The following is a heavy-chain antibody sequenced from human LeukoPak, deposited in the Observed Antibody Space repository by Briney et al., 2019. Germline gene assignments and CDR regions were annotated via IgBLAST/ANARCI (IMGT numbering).Heavy chain of an antibody. V-gene: IGHV4-4*07. CDR2: IYASGST. Sequence: SETLSLTCTVSGGSISSYYWSWIRQPAGKGLEWIGRIYASGSTNYNPSLKSRVTMSVDTSKNQFSLKLSSVTAADTAVYYCARDHPPGDGYNSWYFDYWGQGTLVTVSS. D-gene: IGHD5-24*01. J-gene: IGHJ4*02. CDR1: GGSISSYY. CDR3: ARDHPPGDGYNSWYFDY.